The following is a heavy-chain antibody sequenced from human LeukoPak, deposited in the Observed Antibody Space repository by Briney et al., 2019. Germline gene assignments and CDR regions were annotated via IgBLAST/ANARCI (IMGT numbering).Heavy chain of an antibody. Sequence: GESLKISCKGSGYSFTTYWIGWVRQMPGKGLEWMGIIYPGDSDTRYSPSFQGQVTISADKSISTAYLQWSSLKASDTAMYYCARHGTVDTAMVMVNYWGQGTLVSVSS. J-gene: IGHJ4*02. V-gene: IGHV5-51*01. CDR1: GYSFTTYW. CDR3: ARHGTVDTAMVMVNY. D-gene: IGHD5-18*01. CDR2: IYPGDSDT.